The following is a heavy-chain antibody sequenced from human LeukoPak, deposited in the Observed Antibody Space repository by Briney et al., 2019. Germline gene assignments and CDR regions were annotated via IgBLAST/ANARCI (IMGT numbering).Heavy chain of an antibody. CDR2: ISSSGSTI. D-gene: IGHD5-18*01. Sequence: GGSLRLSCAASGFTFSSYSMNWVRQAPGKGLEWVSYISSSGSTIYYADSVKGRFTISRDNAKNSLYLQMNSLRAEDTAVYYCAKDRGYSYGSWGQGTLVTVSS. CDR1: GFTFSSYS. J-gene: IGHJ5*02. V-gene: IGHV3-48*04. CDR3: AKDRGYSYGS.